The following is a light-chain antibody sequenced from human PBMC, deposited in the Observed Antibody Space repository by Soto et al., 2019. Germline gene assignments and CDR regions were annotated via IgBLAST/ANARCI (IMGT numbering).Light chain of an antibody. CDR3: QQSYSTPPWT. CDR1: QSISSY. CDR2: AAS. Sequence: DIQLTQSPPSLPASLGEGVTIACRPSQSISSYLNWYQQKPGKAPKLLIYAASSLQSGVPSRFSGSGSGTDFTLTISSLQPEDFATYYCQQSYSTPPWTFGQGTKVDIK. V-gene: IGKV1-39*01. J-gene: IGKJ1*01.